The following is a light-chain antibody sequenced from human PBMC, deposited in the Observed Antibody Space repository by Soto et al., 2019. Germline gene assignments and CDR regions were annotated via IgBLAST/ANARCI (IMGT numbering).Light chain of an antibody. Sequence: EIVLTQSPATLSLSPGERATLSCRASQSVSGNFGWYQEKPGQPPSLLISEASKRATAIPARFSGSGSGTDFTLTISSLEPEDSAVYFCHQRYSSPHTFGPGTKLEI. CDR1: QSVSGN. V-gene: IGKV3-11*01. CDR3: HQRYSSPHT. CDR2: EAS. J-gene: IGKJ2*01.